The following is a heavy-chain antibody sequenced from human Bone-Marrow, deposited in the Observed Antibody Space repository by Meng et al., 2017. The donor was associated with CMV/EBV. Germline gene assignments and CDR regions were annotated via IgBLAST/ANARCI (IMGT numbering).Heavy chain of an antibody. CDR1: GFLFYNYN. CDR3: AKDRSSSSFFDY. V-gene: IGHV3-30*02. CDR2: LRYDGITK. J-gene: IGHJ4*02. Sequence: GESLKISCAASGFLFYNYNMHWVRQTPGKGLEWVAFLRYDGITKYYADSVKGRFTISRDSSKNTLYLQMNSLRDDDTAVYYCAKDRSSSSFFDYWGEGALVTVSS. D-gene: IGHD6-6*01.